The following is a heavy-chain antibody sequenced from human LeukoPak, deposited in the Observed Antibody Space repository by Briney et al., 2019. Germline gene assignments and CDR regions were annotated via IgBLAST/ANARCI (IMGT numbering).Heavy chain of an antibody. D-gene: IGHD2-2*01. CDR3: ARWASRVVGVPASVYYGWC. V-gene: IGHV5-51*01. J-gene: IGHJ4*02. CDR1: GYTFATSS. CDR2: IYPGDSDT. Sequence: GESLKISSMGFGYTFATSSVAWVRQMPGKGLEWMGIIYPGDSDTRYSPSFQGQVTSSADKSISTAYLQWSSLKASDSAMYYCARWASRVVGVPASVYYGWCRGTGTLVTVSS.